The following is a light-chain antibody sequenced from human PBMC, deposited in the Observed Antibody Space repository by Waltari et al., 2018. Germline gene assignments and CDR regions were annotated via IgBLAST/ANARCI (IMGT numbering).Light chain of an antibody. Sequence: EIVLTQSPATLSFSPGERATLSCRASQSVRRYLAWYQQRPGQSPRLLIYEASNRATGIPDRFSGSGSGTDFTLTISSLQPEDFAVYYCQQRGTLPVTFGEGTRVQI. V-gene: IGKV3-11*01. CDR2: EAS. CDR1: QSVRRY. J-gene: IGKJ4*02. CDR3: QQRGTLPVT.